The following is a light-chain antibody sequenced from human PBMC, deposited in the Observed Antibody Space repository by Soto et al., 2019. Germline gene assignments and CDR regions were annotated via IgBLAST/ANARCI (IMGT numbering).Light chain of an antibody. CDR2: EVT. J-gene: IGLJ1*01. V-gene: IGLV2-14*01. Sequence: QSVLTQPASVSGSPGQSITISCTGTSSDIGGYNYVSWYQQHPGKAPQLMVYEVTNRPSGVSNRFSGSKSGNTASLTISGLQADDEADYYCCSLTTSHTYVFGSGTKVTVL. CDR1: SSDIGGYNY. CDR3: CSLTTSHTYV.